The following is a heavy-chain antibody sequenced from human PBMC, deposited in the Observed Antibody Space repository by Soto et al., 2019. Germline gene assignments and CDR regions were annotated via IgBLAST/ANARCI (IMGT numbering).Heavy chain of an antibody. D-gene: IGHD3-9*01. CDR1: GYPFTSYD. J-gene: IGHJ6*02. CDR2: MNPTMRNT. V-gene: IGHV1-8*01. Sequence: ASEEVSCKASGYPFTSYDMNWVRQATGQGLEWMGRMNPTMRNTVYPQKFQGRVPMTRYTSTITVSMELSSLISDPTAVYYRARQVSHISTGYYPNYYYGVDVWGPGTTVTASS. CDR3: ARQVSHISTGYYPNYYYGVDV.